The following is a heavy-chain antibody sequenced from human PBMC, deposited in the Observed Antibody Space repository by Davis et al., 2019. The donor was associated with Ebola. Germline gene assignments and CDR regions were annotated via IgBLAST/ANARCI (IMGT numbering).Heavy chain of an antibody. Sequence: GESLKISCAASGFTFSSYAMSWVRQAPGKGLEWVSAISGSGGSTYYADSVKGRFTISRDNSKNTLYLQMNSLRAEDTAVYYCAKLLRGEHVLRFLEWLSPIDYWGQGTLVTVSS. CDR2: ISGSGGST. CDR3: AKLLRGEHVLRFLEWLSPIDY. D-gene: IGHD3-3*01. CDR1: GFTFSSYA. V-gene: IGHV3-23*01. J-gene: IGHJ4*02.